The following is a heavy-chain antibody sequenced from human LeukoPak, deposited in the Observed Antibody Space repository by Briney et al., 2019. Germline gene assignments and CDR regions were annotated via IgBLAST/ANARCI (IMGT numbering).Heavy chain of an antibody. CDR3: ARDGTAAGLYFDL. CDR1: GFTFSSYW. CDR2: IRQDGGEK. D-gene: IGHD6-13*01. V-gene: IGHV3-7*01. J-gene: IGHJ4*01. Sequence: GESLRLSCAVSGFTFSSYWMNWVRQAPGKGLEWVASIRQDGGEKSYVDSVKGRFTISRDNTIDSVYLQMSSLGAEDTAVYYCARDGTAAGLYFDLWGHGTLVTVSS.